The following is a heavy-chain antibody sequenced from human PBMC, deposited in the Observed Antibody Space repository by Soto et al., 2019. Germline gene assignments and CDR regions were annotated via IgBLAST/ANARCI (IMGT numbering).Heavy chain of an antibody. D-gene: IGHD6-13*01. V-gene: IGHV1-2*02. J-gene: IGHJ5*02. CDR2: INPNSGGT. Sequence: ASVKVSCRASGYTFTVYYMHWVRQAPGQGLEWMGWINPNSGGTNYAQKFQGRVTMTRDTPISTAYMELSRLRSDDTAVYYCASAPYSSSSFDPWGQGTLVTVSS. CDR3: ASAPYSSSSFDP. CDR1: GYTFTVYY.